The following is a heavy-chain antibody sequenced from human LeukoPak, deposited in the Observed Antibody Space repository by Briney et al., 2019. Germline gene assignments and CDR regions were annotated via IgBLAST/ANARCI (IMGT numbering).Heavy chain of an antibody. J-gene: IGHJ6*02. CDR3: ARDNIYYYYGMDV. Sequence: GRSLRLSCAASGFTFSSYAMHWVRQAPGKGLEWVAVISYDGSNKYYADSVKGRFTISRDNSKNTLYLQMNSLRAEDTAVYYCARDNIYYYYGMDVWGQGTTVTVSS. CDR1: GFTFSSYA. CDR2: ISYDGSNK. D-gene: IGHD2/OR15-2a*01. V-gene: IGHV3-30-3*01.